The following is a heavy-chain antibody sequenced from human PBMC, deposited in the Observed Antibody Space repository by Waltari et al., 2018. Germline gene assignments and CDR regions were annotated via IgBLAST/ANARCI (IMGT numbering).Heavy chain of an antibody. Sequence: EEKVVESGGGLVQPGESLRLSCVASGLKFGNYRFHLFRQPPGKGLVWVSGINSDETMTSYADSVKGRFTISRDNAKKTLYLQMNRLRAEDTAVYYCARVAQRTYRSPVPGRDYYYGMDVWGQGTTVTVSS. J-gene: IGHJ6*02. CDR2: INSDETMT. CDR3: ARVAQRTYRSPVPGRDYYYGMDV. V-gene: IGHV3-74*01. CDR1: GLKFGNYR. D-gene: IGHD1-1*01.